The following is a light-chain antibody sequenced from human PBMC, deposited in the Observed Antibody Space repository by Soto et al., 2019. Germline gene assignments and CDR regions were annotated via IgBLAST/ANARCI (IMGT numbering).Light chain of an antibody. V-gene: IGKV3-20*01. CDR2: GAS. J-gene: IGKJ1*01. CDR1: QSVSSSY. CDR3: QQYGSSPRT. Sequence: EIVLTQSPGALSLSPGERATLSCGASQSVSSSYLAWYQQKPGQAPRLLIYGASTRATGIPDRFSGRGSGTDFSLTISRLEPEYFAVYYCQQYGSSPRTFGQVTKGEIK.